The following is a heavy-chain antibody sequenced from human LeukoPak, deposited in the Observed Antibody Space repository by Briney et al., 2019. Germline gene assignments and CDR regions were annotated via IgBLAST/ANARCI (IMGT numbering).Heavy chain of an antibody. CDR3: ARGRDGYNP. CDR1: GGSISSGSYY. J-gene: IGHJ5*02. V-gene: IGHV4-61*02. D-gene: IGHD5-24*01. CDR2: IYTSGST. Sequence: SQTLSLTCTVSGGSISSGSYYWSWTRQPAGKGLEWIGRIYTSGSTNYNPSLKSRVTISVDTSKNQFSLKLSSVTAADTAVYYCARGRDGYNPWGQGTLVTVSS.